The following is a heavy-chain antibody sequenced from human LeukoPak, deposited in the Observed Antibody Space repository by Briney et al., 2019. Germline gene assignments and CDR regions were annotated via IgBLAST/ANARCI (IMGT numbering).Heavy chain of an antibody. Sequence: ASVKVSCKTSGYTFSAYYIHWVRQAPGQGLEWMGWINPNSGGTNFAQKFQGWVTMTRDTSITTVYMELSRLRSEDTAVYYCARGRNVPDYRGQGTLVTVSS. V-gene: IGHV1-2*04. CDR1: GYTFSAYY. CDR3: ARGRNVPDY. D-gene: IGHD2-2*01. J-gene: IGHJ4*02. CDR2: INPNSGGT.